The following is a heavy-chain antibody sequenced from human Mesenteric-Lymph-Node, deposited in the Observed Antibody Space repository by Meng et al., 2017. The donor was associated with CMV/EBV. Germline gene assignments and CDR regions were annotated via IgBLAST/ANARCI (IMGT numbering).Heavy chain of an antibody. CDR2: IYHSGGT. D-gene: IGHD4-17*01. J-gene: IGHJ4*02. CDR3: ARGRDYEEVRGDEMYYFDY. Sequence: SSGDWWKWVRQPPGEEVEWIGGIYHSGGTNYNPTLKSRVTISVDKSKNQFSLKLSSVTAADTAVYYCARGRDYEEVRGDEMYYFDYWGQGTLVTVSS. V-gene: IGHV4-4*02. CDR1: SSGDW.